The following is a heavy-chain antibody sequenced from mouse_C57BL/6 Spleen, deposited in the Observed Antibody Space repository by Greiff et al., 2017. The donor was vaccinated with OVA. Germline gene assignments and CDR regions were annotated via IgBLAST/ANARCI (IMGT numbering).Heavy chain of an antibody. V-gene: IGHV1-81*01. CDR1: GYTFTSYG. Sequence: QVQLKESGAELARPGASVKLSCKASGYTFTSYGISWVKQRTGQGLEWIGEIYPRSGNTYYNEKFKGKATLTADKSSSTAYMELRSLTSEDSAVYFCARKSLDTTLDDWGQGTTLTVSS. D-gene: IGHD6-1*01. J-gene: IGHJ2*01. CDR2: IYPRSGNT. CDR3: ARKSLDTTLDD.